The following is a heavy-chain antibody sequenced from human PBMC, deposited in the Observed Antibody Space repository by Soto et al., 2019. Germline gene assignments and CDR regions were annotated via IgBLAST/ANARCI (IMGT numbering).Heavy chain of an antibody. Sequence: EVQLVQSGGGLVKPGGSLRLSCAASGFTFSSYSMNWVRQAPGKGLEWVSSVSSSSSYIYYVDSVKGRFTISRDNAKNSQYLQMNSLRVEDTDLYYCARDRVMTFGEIIVVGTNLDVWGQGTTVTVSS. CDR3: ARDRVMTFGEIIVVGTNLDV. J-gene: IGHJ6*02. CDR1: GFTFSSYS. V-gene: IGHV3-21*01. D-gene: IGHD3-16*02. CDR2: VSSSSSYI.